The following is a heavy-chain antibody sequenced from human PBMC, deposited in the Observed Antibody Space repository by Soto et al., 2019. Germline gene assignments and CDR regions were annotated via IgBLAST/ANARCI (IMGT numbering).Heavy chain of an antibody. J-gene: IGHJ5*02. Sequence: VGSLRLSCAASGFTFTNAWMSWVRQAPGKGLEWIGRIKSKADGATTDYGGPVKGRFTISRDDSKKTLFVQMNGLKTEDTALYYFTKIIPKRKWEVGPWGQGNLVTGSS. CDR2: IKSKADGATT. CDR3: TKIIPKRKWEVGP. V-gene: IGHV3-15*05. CDR1: GFTFTNAW. D-gene: IGHD1-26*01.